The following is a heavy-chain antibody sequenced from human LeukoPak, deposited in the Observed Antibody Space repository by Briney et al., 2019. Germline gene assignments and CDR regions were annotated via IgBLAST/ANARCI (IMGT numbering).Heavy chain of an antibody. V-gene: IGHV3-23*01. Sequence: GGSLRLSCAASGFTFSSYAMSWVRQSPGKGLEWVSTISGSGGTTSYADSVKGRFTISRDNSKSTLSLQMNSLRAEDTALYYCAKEDYLWGSYRLDYWGQGTLVTVSS. J-gene: IGHJ4*02. CDR2: ISGSGGTT. D-gene: IGHD3-16*02. CDR3: AKEDYLWGSYRLDY. CDR1: GFTFSSYA.